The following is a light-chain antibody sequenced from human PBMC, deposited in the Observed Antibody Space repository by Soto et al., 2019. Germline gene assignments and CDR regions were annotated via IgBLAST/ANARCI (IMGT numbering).Light chain of an antibody. V-gene: IGKV1-5*01. CDR3: QQYNSYQWT. CDR2: DAS. J-gene: IGKJ1*01. Sequence: DIQMTQSPSTLSASVGDRVTITCRASQSISSWLAWYQQKPGKAPKLLTYDASSLESGVPSRFSGNGSGTEFTLTISSLQPDDFATYYCQQYNSYQWTFGQGTKV. CDR1: QSISSW.